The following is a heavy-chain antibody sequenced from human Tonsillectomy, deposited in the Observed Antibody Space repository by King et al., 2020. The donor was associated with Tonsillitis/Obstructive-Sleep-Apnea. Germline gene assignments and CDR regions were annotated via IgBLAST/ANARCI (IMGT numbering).Heavy chain of an antibody. V-gene: IGHV4-34*01. J-gene: IGHJ4*02. CDR2: INHSGST. Sequence: VQLQQWGAGLLKPSETLSLTCAVYGGSFSGYYWSWIRQPPGKGLEWIGEINHSGSTNYNPSLKSRVTISVDTSKNQFSLRLSSVTAADTALYFCPRDRPRAPLTSGIAARYFGYWGQGTLVTVSS. CDR1: GGSFSGYY. CDR3: PRDRPRAPLTSGIAARYFGY. D-gene: IGHD6-6*01.